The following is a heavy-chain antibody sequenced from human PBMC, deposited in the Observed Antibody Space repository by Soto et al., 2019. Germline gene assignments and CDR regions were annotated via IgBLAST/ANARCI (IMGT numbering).Heavy chain of an antibody. CDR3: ARDSRVTGTPDSYYYYGMDV. Sequence: GGSLRLSCAASGFTFSSYSMNWVRQAPGKGLEWVSSISSSSSYIYYADSVKGRFTISRDNAKNSLYLQMNSLRAEDTAVYYCARDSRVTGTPDSYYYYGMDVWGQGTTVTVSS. CDR1: GFTFSSYS. J-gene: IGHJ6*02. CDR2: ISSSSSYI. V-gene: IGHV3-21*01. D-gene: IGHD1-1*01.